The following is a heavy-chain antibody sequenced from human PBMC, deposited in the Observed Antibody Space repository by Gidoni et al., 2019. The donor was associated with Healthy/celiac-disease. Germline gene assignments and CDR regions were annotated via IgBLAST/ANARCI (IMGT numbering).Heavy chain of an antibody. J-gene: IGHJ3*02. CDR1: GFTFADYA. CDR3: AKAVVPAAIGGYDAFDI. Sequence: EVQLVESGGGLVQPGRSLRLSCAASGFTFADYAMHWVRQAPGKGLEWVSGISWNSGSIGYADSVKGRFTISRDNAKNSLYLQMNSLRAEDTALYYCAKAVVPAAIGGYDAFDIWGQGTMVTVSS. D-gene: IGHD2-2*02. V-gene: IGHV3-9*01. CDR2: ISWNSGSI.